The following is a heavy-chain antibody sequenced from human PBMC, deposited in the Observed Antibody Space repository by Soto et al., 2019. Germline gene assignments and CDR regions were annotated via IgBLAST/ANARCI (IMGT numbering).Heavy chain of an antibody. V-gene: IGHV4-31*03. CDR3: ARGPTKHLDY. J-gene: IGHJ4*02. D-gene: IGHD2-8*01. CDR2: IYYSGST. Sequence: SETLALTCTVSGGSISSGGYYWSWIRQHPGKGLEWIGYIYYSGSTYYNPSLKSRVTISVDTSKNQFSLKLSSVTAADTAVYYCARGPTKHLDYWAQGTLVNVSS. CDR1: GGSISSGGYY.